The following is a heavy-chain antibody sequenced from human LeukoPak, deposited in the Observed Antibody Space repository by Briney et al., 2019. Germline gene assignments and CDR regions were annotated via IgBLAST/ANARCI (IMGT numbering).Heavy chain of an antibody. CDR1: GYTFTSYG. CDR3: ARDYDFWSVIDVFDI. J-gene: IGHJ3*02. D-gene: IGHD3-3*01. CDR2: ISAYNGNT. Sequence: ASVKVSCKASGYTFTSYGISWVRQAPGQGLEWMGWISAYNGNTNYAQKLQGRVTMTTDTSTSTAYMELRSLRSDDTAVYYCARDYDFWSVIDVFDIWGQGTMVTVSS. V-gene: IGHV1-18*01.